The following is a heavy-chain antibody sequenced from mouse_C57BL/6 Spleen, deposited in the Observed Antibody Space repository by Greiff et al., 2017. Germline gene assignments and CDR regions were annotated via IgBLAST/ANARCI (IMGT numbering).Heavy chain of an antibody. CDR3: TRRVYDGYYGWYFDG. Sequence: QVHVKQSGAELVRPGASVTLSCKASGYTFTDYEMHWVKQTPVHGLEWIGAIDPETGGTAYNQKFKGKAILTADKSSSTAYMELRSLTSEDSAVYYCTRRVYDGYYGWYFDGWGTGTTVTVSS. CDR2: IDPETGGT. V-gene: IGHV1-15*01. CDR1: GYTFTDYE. J-gene: IGHJ1*03. D-gene: IGHD2-3*01.